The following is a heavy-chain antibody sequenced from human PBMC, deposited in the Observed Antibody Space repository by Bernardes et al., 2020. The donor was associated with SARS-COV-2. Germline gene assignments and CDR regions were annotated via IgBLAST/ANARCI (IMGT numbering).Heavy chain of an antibody. Sequence: GSLRLSLAASVFTVTKNYISWVSPAPGQGLEWVSPIYDGGRPYYADSVRGRFAISRDNTKNTFNLEVNNLRVEDTGVYYCAVRISGCVYWGKGSLLTVSS. CDR3: AVRISGCVY. CDR2: IYDGGRP. J-gene: IGHJ4*02. CDR1: VFTVTKNY. D-gene: IGHD2-21*01. V-gene: IGHV3-66*01.